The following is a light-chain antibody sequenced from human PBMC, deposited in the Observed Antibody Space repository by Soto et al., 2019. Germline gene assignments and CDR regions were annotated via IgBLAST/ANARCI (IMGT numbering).Light chain of an antibody. Sequence: HSVLTQPPSASGSPGQSVTISCTGTSSDIGAYNYVSWYQQHPGKAPKLMIYEVSKRPSGVPDRFSGSKSGNTASLTVSGLQAEDEADYYCSSYATTNNLYVFGTGTKVTVL. CDR1: SSDIGAYNY. V-gene: IGLV2-8*01. J-gene: IGLJ1*01. CDR2: EVS. CDR3: SSYATTNNLYV.